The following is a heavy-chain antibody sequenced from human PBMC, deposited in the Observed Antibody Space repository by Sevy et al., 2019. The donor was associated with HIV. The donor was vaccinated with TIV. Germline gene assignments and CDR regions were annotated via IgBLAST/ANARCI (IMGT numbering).Heavy chain of an antibody. V-gene: IGHV3-21*04. D-gene: IGHD2-15*01. CDR2: ISSSSSYI. CDR3: ARGYCGGGSCTAFDP. J-gene: IGHJ5*02. Sequence: GGSLRLSCAASGFTFSSYSMNWVRQAPGKGLEWVSSISSSSSYIYYADSVKGRFTISRDMSKNTVYLQMNSLRAEDTAVYYCARGYCGGGSCTAFDPWGQGTLVTVSS. CDR1: GFTFSSYS.